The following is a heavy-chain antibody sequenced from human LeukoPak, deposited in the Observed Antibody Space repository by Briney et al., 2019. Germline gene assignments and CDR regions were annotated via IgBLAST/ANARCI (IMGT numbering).Heavy chain of an antibody. D-gene: IGHD1-1*01. V-gene: IGHV4-31*03. CDR2: IFYTGST. Sequence: SQTLSLTCTVSGDSISSGGHYWNWLRQRPGQGLEWIVYIFYTGSTYYNPSLKSRVTISVDTSNNQFFLKLSSVTAADTAVYYCARSPGIWNEYGRLEYWGQGALVTVSS. CDR3: ARSPGIWNEYGRLEY. CDR1: GDSISSGGHY. J-gene: IGHJ4*02.